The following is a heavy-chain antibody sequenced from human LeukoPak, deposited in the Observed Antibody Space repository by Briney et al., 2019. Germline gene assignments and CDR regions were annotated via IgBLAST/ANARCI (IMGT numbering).Heavy chain of an antibody. CDR3: AREGREKVAAITNRYYNYYLDL. Sequence: PGGSLRLSCAASGFTFSSYSMNWVRQAPGKGLEWVSYISSSSSTIYYADSVKGRFTISRDNAKNSLFLQMNSLRAEDTAVYYCAREGREKVAAITNRYYNYYLDLWGKGTTVTVSS. J-gene: IGHJ6*03. CDR1: GFTFSSYS. D-gene: IGHD5-12*01. V-gene: IGHV3-48*01. CDR2: ISSSSSTI.